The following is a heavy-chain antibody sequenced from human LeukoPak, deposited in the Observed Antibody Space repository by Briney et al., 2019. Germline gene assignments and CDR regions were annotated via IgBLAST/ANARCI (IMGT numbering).Heavy chain of an antibody. J-gene: IGHJ4*02. V-gene: IGHV1-69*01. D-gene: IGHD3-22*01. CDR2: IIPIFGTA. Sequence: PAASVKVSCKASGGTFSSYAISWVRQAPGQGLEWMGGIIPIFGTANHAQKFQGRVTITADESTSTAYMELSSLRSEDTAVYYCARELFSSGYYWGQGTLVTVSS. CDR3: ARELFSSGYY. CDR1: GGTFSSYA.